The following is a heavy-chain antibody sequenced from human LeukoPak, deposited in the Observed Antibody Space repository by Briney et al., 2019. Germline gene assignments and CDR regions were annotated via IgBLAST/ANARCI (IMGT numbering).Heavy chain of an antibody. Sequence: PSETLSLTCTVYGGSISSYYWSWIRQPAGKGLEWIGRIYTSGSTNYNPSLKSRVTMSVDTSKNQFSLKLSSVTAADTAVYYCARDREITMVRGVIMTIGRFDPWGQGTLVTVSS. V-gene: IGHV4-4*07. D-gene: IGHD3-10*01. J-gene: IGHJ5*02. CDR1: GGSISSYY. CDR2: IYTSGST. CDR3: ARDREITMVRGVIMTIGRFDP.